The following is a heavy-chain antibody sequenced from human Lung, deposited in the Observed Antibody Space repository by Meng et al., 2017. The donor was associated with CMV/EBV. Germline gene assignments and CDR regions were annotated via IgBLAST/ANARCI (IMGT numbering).Heavy chain of an antibody. V-gene: IGHV4-61*01. CDR1: GGSVSSSNYY. CDR3: ARDLAKNWNYFDY. J-gene: IGHJ4*02. CDR2: IYYSGTT. D-gene: IGHD3-3*01. Sequence: SGGSVSSSNYYWSWIRHPPEEGLEWISYIYYSGTTNYTPSLKSRVTIAVDTSKTQFSLKLSSVTAADTAVYYCARDLAKNWNYFDYWGQGTLVTVSS.